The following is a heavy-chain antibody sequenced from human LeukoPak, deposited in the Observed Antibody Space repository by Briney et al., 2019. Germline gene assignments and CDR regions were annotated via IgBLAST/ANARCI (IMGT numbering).Heavy chain of an antibody. J-gene: IGHJ4*02. D-gene: IGHD3-22*01. V-gene: IGHV3-23*01. CDR1: GFTFSSYA. Sequence: GGSLRLSCAASGFTFSSYAMSWVRQAPKKGLEWVSAISSDGGTTYYADSVKGRFTISRDNSKNTLYLQMNSLRAEDTAVYYCAKDNTMIVVVILGYWGQGTLVTVSS. CDR2: ISSDGGTT. CDR3: AKDNTMIVVVILGY.